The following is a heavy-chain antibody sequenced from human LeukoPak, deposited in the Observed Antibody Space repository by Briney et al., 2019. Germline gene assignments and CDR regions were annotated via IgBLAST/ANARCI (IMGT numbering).Heavy chain of an antibody. D-gene: IGHD3-3*01. CDR3: ARDLTRPILEGAFDI. CDR2: IIPIFGTA. V-gene: IGHV1-69*13. CDR1: GGTFSSYA. J-gene: IGHJ3*02. Sequence: SVKVSCKASGGTFSSYAISWVRQAPGQGLEWMGGIIPIFGTANYAQKFQGRVTITADESTSTAYMELSSLRSEDTAVYYCARDLTRPILEGAFDIWGQGTMVTVSS.